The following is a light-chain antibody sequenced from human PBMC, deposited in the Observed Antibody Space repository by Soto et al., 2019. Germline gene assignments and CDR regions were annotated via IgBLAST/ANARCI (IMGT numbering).Light chain of an antibody. Sequence: DIQMTQSPSSLSSSIGDIFTITCRASQTVNTYLHWYQQKPGKAPKLLIYAASNLQSGVPSRFSGSGSGTNFTLSLNSLQPEDFATYYCQQGYSNPWTFGQGTKVDIK. V-gene: IGKV1-39*01. CDR1: QTVNTY. CDR3: QQGYSNPWT. J-gene: IGKJ1*01. CDR2: AAS.